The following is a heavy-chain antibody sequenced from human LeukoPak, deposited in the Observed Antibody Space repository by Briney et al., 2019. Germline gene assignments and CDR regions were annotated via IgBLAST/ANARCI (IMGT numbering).Heavy chain of an antibody. CDR3: ARNKVGREGRGAFDI. CDR1: GFTFSSYS. CDR2: ISSSSSYI. Sequence: GGALRLSCAASGFTFSSYSMNWVRQAPGKGLEWVSSISSSSSYIYYADSVKGRFTISRDNAKNSLYLQMNSLRAEDTAVYYCARNKVGREGRGAFDIWGQGTMVTVSS. D-gene: IGHD1-26*01. V-gene: IGHV3-21*01. J-gene: IGHJ3*02.